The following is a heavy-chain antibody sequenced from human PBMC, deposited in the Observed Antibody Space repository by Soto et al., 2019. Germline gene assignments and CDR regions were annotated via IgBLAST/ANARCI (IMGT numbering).Heavy chain of an antibody. CDR1: GGTFSSHG. CDR2: IIPMFGTA. Sequence: QVHLVQSGAEVKKPGSSVKVSCKASGGTFSSHGISWVRQVPGQGLEWMGGIIPMFGTATSTQNFQGRLTITADESTSTAYIELSRLTSEDTAVYFCARYVGVTTLSYLDFWGQGTLVTVSS. J-gene: IGHJ4*02. D-gene: IGHD2-21*01. V-gene: IGHV1-69*01. CDR3: ARYVGVTTLSYLDF.